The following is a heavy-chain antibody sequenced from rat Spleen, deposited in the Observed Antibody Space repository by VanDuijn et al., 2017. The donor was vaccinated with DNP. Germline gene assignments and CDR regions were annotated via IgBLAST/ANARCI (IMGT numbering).Heavy chain of an antibody. D-gene: IGHD1-4*01. V-gene: IGHV5-29*01. CDR2: ISYDGSNT. CDR3: ASRPPPTRGPFDY. J-gene: IGHJ2*01. Sequence: EVQLVETGGGLVQPGRSLKLSCVASGFTFSSYWMYWIRQAPTKGLEWVATISYDGSNTYYRDSVKGRFTISRDNAKSTLYLQMDSLRSEDTATYYCASRPPPTRGPFDYWGQGVTVTVSS. CDR1: GFTFSSYW.